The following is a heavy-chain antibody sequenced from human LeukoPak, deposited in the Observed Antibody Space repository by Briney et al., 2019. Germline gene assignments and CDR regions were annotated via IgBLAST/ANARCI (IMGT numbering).Heavy chain of an antibody. CDR1: GFAFADYA. CDR2: IHADGGRT. V-gene: IGHV3-43*02. D-gene: IGHD2/OR15-2a*01. CDR3: STWAFYHGLDV. J-gene: IGHJ6*02. Sequence: GSLRLSRAASGFAFADYAIHWVRQIPGKGLECVAHIHADGGRTFYADSVNGRFTVSRDNGKNSLFLQMDSLTSDDTALYYCSTWAFYHGLDVWGQGATVIVSS.